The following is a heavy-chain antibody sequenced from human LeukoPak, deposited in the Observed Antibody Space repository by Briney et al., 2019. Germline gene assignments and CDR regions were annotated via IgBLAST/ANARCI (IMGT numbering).Heavy chain of an antibody. Sequence: ASVKVSCKASGYTFTGYYMHWVRQAPGQGLKWMGWINPNSGGTNYAQKFQGRVTMTRDTSISTAYMELSRLRSDDTAVYYCARVPLNYYYDSSGYPPDYWGQGTLVTVSS. V-gene: IGHV1-2*02. CDR3: ARVPLNYYYDSSGYPPDY. CDR2: INPNSGGT. J-gene: IGHJ4*02. CDR1: GYTFTGYY. D-gene: IGHD3-22*01.